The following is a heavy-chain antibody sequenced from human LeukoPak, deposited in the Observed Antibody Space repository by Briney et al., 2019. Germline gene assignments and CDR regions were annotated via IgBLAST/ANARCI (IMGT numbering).Heavy chain of an antibody. D-gene: IGHD1-26*01. Sequence: ASVKVSCKASGYTFTSYDINWVRQATGQGLEWMGWMNPNSDNTGYAQKFQGRVTMTRNTSISTAYMELSSLRSEDTAVYYCARVVGATSEFDYWGQGTLVTVSS. V-gene: IGHV1-8*01. J-gene: IGHJ4*02. CDR3: ARVVGATSEFDY. CDR1: GYTFTSYD. CDR2: MNPNSDNT.